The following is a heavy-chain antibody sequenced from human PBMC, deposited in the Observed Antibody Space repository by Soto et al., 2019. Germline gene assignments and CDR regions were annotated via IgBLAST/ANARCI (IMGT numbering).Heavy chain of an antibody. CDR1: GYTFTSSG. CDR2: ISTHNGNT. V-gene: IGHV1-18*01. Sequence: ASVKVSCKASGYTFTSSGISWVRQAPGQGLEWMGWISTHNGNTNYAQKLQGRVTMTTDPSTSTAYMGLRSLRSDDTAMYYCARDPSALVFDYWGQGTLVTVSS. J-gene: IGHJ4*02. CDR3: ARDPSALVFDY. D-gene: IGHD5-18*01.